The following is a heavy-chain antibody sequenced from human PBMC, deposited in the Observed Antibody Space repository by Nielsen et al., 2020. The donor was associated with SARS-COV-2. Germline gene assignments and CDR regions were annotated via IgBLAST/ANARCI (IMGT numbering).Heavy chain of an antibody. CDR3: ASVYASLQGAPPAVHYRDYYYMDV. CDR2: VSMDGRGT. D-gene: IGHD4-11*01. Sequence: GGSLRLSCAASGFTFSNYWMHWVRQAPGKGLVWVARVSMDGRGTNYADSVKGRFTISRDNAENTLFLQMHSLRVEDTGVYYCASVYASLQGAPPAVHYRDYYYMDVWGKGTTVTVSS. J-gene: IGHJ6*03. CDR1: GFTFSNYW. V-gene: IGHV3-74*01.